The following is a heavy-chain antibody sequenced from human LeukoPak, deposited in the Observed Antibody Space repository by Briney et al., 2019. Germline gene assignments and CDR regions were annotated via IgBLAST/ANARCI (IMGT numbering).Heavy chain of an antibody. V-gene: IGHV1-69*05. CDR3: AVGSLGGIARDEYFQH. CDR2: IIPIFGTA. CDR1: GGTFSSYA. Sequence: PRASVKVSCKASGGTFSSYAISWVRQAPGQGLEWMGGIIPIFGTANYAQKFQGRVTITTDESTSSAYMELSSLRSEDTAVYYCAVGSLGGIARDEYFQHWARAPWSPSPQ. D-gene: IGHD6-13*01. J-gene: IGHJ1*01.